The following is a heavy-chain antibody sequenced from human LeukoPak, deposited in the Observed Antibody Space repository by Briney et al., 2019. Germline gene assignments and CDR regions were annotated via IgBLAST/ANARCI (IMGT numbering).Heavy chain of an antibody. Sequence: PSQTLSLTRTVSGGSISSGDYYWSWIRQPPGKGLEWIGYIYYSGSTYYNPSLKSRVTISVDTSKNQFSLKLSSVTAADTAVYYCARVGMATMNFDYWGQGTLVTVSS. CDR1: GGSISSGDYY. V-gene: IGHV4-30-4*01. CDR2: IYYSGST. CDR3: ARVGMATMNFDY. D-gene: IGHD5-24*01. J-gene: IGHJ4*02.